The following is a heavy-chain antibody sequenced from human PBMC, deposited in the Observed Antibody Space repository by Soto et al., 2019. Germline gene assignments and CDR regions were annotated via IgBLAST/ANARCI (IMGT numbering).Heavy chain of an antibody. D-gene: IGHD6-19*01. Sequence: PSETLSLTCAVYGGSFSGYYWSWIRQPPGKGLEWIGEINHSGSTNYNPSLKSRVTISVDTSKNQFSLKLSSVTAADTTVYYCARGETHSSGWEYFDYWRQGTLVTVSS. CDR1: GGSFSGYY. V-gene: IGHV4-34*01. CDR3: ARGETHSSGWEYFDY. J-gene: IGHJ4*02. CDR2: INHSGST.